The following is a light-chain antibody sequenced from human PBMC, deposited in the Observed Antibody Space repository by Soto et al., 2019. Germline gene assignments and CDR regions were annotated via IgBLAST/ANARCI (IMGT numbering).Light chain of an antibody. J-gene: IGKJ2*01. CDR3: QQYNSYPYT. V-gene: IGKV1-5*01. CDR1: QSISTW. CDR2: DAS. Sequence: DIQMTQSPSTVSASVGDGVTITSRASQSISTWLAWYQQKPGKAPKLLIYDASTLESGVPSGFSGSGSGTEFTLTISSLQPDDFATYYCQQYNSYPYTFGQGTKLEIK.